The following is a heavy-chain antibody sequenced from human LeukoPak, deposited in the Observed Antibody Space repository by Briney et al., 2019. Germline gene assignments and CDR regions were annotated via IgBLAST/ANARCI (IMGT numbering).Heavy chain of an antibody. CDR3: TTRHDSSGYYYRYFDY. J-gene: IGHJ4*02. CDR1: GFTFSNAW. Sequence: PGGPLRLSCAASGFTFSNAWMSWVRQAPGKGLEWVGRIKSKTDGGTTDYAAPVKGRFTISRDDSKNTLYPQMNSLKTEDTAVYYCTTRHDSSGYYYRYFDYWGQGTLVTVSS. V-gene: IGHV3-15*01. CDR2: IKSKTDGGTT. D-gene: IGHD3-22*01.